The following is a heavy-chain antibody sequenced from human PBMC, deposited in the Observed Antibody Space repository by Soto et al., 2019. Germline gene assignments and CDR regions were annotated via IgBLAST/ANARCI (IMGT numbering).Heavy chain of an antibody. CDR2: IKEDGSLK. V-gene: IGHV3-7*01. D-gene: IGHD2-2*02. J-gene: IGHJ4*02. CDR1: GFYITNYW. Sequence: GGSLRLSCAASGFYITNYWMTWVRQAPGKGPEWVANIKEDGSLKFYVDSVRGRFTVSRDNAKNSVYLGMSRLRAEDTAVYYCVRDSYTAHWHTAGEDYWGQGTLVTVSS. CDR3: VRDSYTAHWHTAGEDY.